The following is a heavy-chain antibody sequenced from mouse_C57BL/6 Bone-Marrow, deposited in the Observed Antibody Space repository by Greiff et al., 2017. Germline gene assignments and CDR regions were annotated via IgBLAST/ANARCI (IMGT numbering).Heavy chain of an antibody. J-gene: IGHJ4*01. V-gene: IGHV14-4*01. D-gene: IGHD2-3*01. CDR2: IDPENGDT. CDR3: TTLGWFLPMDY. CDR1: GFNIKDDY. Sequence: VQLQQSGAELVRPGASVKLSCTASGFNIKDDYMHWVKQRPEQGLEWIGWIDPENGDTEYASKFQGKATITADTSSNTAYLQLSSLTSEDTAVYYCTTLGWFLPMDYWGQGTSVTVSS.